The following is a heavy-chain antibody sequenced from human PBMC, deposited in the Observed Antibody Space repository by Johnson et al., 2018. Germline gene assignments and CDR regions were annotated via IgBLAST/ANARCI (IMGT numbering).Heavy chain of an antibody. CDR3: ARGSYKGYRRYYSYDMDV. D-gene: IGHD1-14*01. V-gene: IGHV3-30-3*01. CDR1: GFTFSSYA. CDR2: ISYDGSNK. J-gene: IGHJ6*03. Sequence: QVQLVQSGGGVVQPGRSLRLSCAASGFTFSSYAMHWVRQAPGKGLEWVAVISYDGSNKYYADSVKGRFTIYRDNSKNTLYLQMNSLRAEETAVYYCARGSYKGYRRYYSYDMDVWGKGTTVTVSS.